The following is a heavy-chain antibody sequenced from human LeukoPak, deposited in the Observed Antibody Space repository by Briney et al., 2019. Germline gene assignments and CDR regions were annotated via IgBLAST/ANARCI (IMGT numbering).Heavy chain of an antibody. Sequence: ASVKVSCKASGYTFTSYAMNWVRQAPGQGLEWMGWINTNTGNPTYAQGFTGRFVFSLDTSVSTAYLQISSLKAEDTAMYYCARSYGDYDYYYYYGMDVWGQGTTVTVSS. V-gene: IGHV7-4-1*02. CDR1: GYTFTSYA. CDR2: INTNTGNP. D-gene: IGHD4-17*01. CDR3: ARSYGDYDYYYYYGMDV. J-gene: IGHJ6*02.